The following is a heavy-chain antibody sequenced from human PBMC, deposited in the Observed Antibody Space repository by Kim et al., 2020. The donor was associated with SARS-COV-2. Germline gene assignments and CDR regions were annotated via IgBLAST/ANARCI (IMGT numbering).Heavy chain of an antibody. Sequence: GGSLRLSCAASGFTFSSYAMSWVRQAPGKGLEWVSAISGSGGSTYYADSVKGRFTISRDNSKNTLYLQMNSLRAEDTAVYYCAKDREDIVVVPAAFGFNDAFVIGGQGTMVTVSS. V-gene: IGHV3-23*01. CDR2: ISGSGGST. J-gene: IGHJ3*02. CDR1: GFTFSSYA. D-gene: IGHD2-2*01. CDR3: AKDREDIVVVPAAFGFNDAFVI.